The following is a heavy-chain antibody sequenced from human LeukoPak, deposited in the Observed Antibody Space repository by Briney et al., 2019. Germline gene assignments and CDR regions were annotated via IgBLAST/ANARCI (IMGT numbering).Heavy chain of an antibody. CDR3: ARSRAYMVRGARGGAFDI. Sequence: ASVKVSCKASGYTFTGYYMHWVRQAPGQRLEWMGWINPNSGGTNYAQKFQGRVTMTRDTSISTAYMELSRLRSDDTAVYYCARSRAYMVRGARGGAFDIWGQGTMVTVSS. CDR1: GYTFTGYY. V-gene: IGHV1-2*02. J-gene: IGHJ3*02. D-gene: IGHD3-10*01. CDR2: INPNSGGT.